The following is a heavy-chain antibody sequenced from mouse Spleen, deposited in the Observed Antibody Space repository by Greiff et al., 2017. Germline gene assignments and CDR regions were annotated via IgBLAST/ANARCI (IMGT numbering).Heavy chain of an antibody. V-gene: IGHV5-4*01. D-gene: IGHD2-4*01. CDR1: GFTFSSYA. CDR2: ISDGGSYT. J-gene: IGHJ3*01. Sequence: EVQRVESGGGLVKPGGSLKLSCAASGFTFSSYAMSWVRQTPEKRLEWVATISDGGSYTYYPDNVKGRFTISRDNAKNNLYLQMSHLKSEDTAMYYCAREGLRRFAYWGQGTLVTVSA. CDR3: AREGLRRFAY.